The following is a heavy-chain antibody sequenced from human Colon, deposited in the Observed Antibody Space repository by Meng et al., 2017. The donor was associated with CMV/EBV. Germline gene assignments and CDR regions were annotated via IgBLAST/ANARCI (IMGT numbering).Heavy chain of an antibody. CDR3: ARDFSSYFDY. V-gene: IGHV4-59*01. J-gene: IGHJ4*02. Sequence: SETLSLTCTVSGDSIRSYYWTWIRQSPGKGLEFIGHIFSGGSPNYNPSLNSRVTITQDMVKNQFSLKLTSVTAADTATYYCARDFSSYFDYWGQGILVTVSS. CDR2: IFSGGSP. CDR1: GDSIRSYY. D-gene: IGHD6-13*01.